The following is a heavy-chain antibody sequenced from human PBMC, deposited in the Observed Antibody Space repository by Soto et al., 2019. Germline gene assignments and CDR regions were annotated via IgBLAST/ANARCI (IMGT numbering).Heavy chain of an antibody. CDR2: IYPGDSDT. CDR3: ARALGVPYSSSWYHGFDY. Sequence: PGESLKISCKGSGYSFTSYWIGWVRQMPGKGLEWMGIIYPGDSDTRYSPFFQGQVTISADKSISTAYLQWSSLKASDTAFYYFARALGVPYSSSWYHGFDYWGQGTLVTVSS. D-gene: IGHD6-13*01. J-gene: IGHJ4*02. V-gene: IGHV5-51*01. CDR1: GYSFTSYW.